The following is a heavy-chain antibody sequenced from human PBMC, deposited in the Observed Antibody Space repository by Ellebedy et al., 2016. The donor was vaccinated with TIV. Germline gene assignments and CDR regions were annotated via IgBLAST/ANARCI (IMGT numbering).Heavy chain of an antibody. D-gene: IGHD3-16*01. V-gene: IGHV3-7*01. Sequence: GESLKISCVASGFRFSSYWMSWVRQAPGKGLEWVANMRQDGGDKYYVDSVKGRFTISRDNAKSSPYLQMNSLRGEDTAVYYCATDGSYGDYRSPTHAFVMWGRGTLVTVSS. CDR2: MRQDGGDK. CDR1: GFRFSSYW. CDR3: ATDGSYGDYRSPTHAFVM. J-gene: IGHJ3*02.